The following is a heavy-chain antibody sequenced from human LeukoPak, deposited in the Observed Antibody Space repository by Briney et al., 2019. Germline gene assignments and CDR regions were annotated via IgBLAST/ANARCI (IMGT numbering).Heavy chain of an antibody. CDR3: ARGLTYYYDSSGYYRSYYFDY. CDR1: GGSISSGDYY. V-gene: IGHV4-30-4*01. Sequence: PSETLSLTCTVSGGSISSGDYYWSWIRQPPGKGLEWIGYIYYSGSTYYHPYLKSRVNITVNTSKNQFSLKLSSVTAADTAVYYCARGLTYYYDSSGYYRSYYFDYWGQGTLVTVSS. D-gene: IGHD3-22*01. CDR2: IYYSGST. J-gene: IGHJ4*02.